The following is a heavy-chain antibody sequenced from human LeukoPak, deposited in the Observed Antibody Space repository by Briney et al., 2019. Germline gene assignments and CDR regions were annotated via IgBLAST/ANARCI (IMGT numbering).Heavy chain of an antibody. CDR3: ARDGGHGEKNWFDP. J-gene: IGHJ5*02. CDR2: IKQDGSEK. D-gene: IGHD3-10*01. CDR1: RFTLGSSW. Sequence: GGSLRLSCAASRFTLGSSWMSWVRQAPGKGLEWVANIKQDGSEKYYADSVKGRFTISRDNSKNTLYLQMNSLRAEDTAVYYCARDGGHGEKNWFDPWGQGTLVTVSS. V-gene: IGHV3-7*01.